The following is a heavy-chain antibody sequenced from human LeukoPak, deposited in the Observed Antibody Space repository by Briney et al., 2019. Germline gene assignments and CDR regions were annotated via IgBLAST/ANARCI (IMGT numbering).Heavy chain of an antibody. CDR3: ARHTTSWPYSWFDP. CDR2: IYYSGNT. D-gene: IGHD2-2*01. V-gene: IGHV4-59*01. J-gene: IGHJ5*02. CDR1: GGSISSYY. Sequence: SETLSLTCTVSGGSISSYYWSWIRQPPEKGLEWIGNIYYSGNTHYNPSLKSRVTISLDTSKNQFSLKLTSATAADTAMYYCARHTTSWPYSWFDPWGQGTLVTVSS.